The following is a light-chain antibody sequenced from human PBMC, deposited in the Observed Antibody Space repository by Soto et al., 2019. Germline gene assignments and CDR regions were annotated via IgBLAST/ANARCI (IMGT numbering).Light chain of an antibody. CDR2: AAS. Sequence: DIQMTQSPSSLSASVGDRVTITCRAGQDINIYLAWYQQKPGKVPKLLISAASTLQSGVPSRFSGSGSGTDFPLIISSLQPEDVATYYCQNYDGAPLTFGGGTKVEIK. CDR1: QDINIY. J-gene: IGKJ4*01. CDR3: QNYDGAPLT. V-gene: IGKV1-27*01.